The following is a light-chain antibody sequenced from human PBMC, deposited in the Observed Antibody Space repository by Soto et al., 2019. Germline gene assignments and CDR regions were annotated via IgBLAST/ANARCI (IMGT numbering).Light chain of an antibody. CDR3: AAWDDSLNGVL. CDR1: STNIGSKT. CDR2: SSS. J-gene: IGLJ2*01. Sequence: QSVLTQPPSASGTPGQRVTISCSGSSTNIGSKTVNWYQQLPGTAPKLLIYSSSQRPSGVPGRFSGSKSGTSASLAISGLQYEDEADYYCAAWDDSLNGVLFGGGTKVTVL. V-gene: IGLV1-44*01.